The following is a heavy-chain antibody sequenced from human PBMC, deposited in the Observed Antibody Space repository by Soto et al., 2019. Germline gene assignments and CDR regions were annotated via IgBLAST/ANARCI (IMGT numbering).Heavy chain of an antibody. Sequence: SETLSLTCTVSGGSISSYYWSWIRQPPGKGLEWIGYIYYSGSTNYDPSLKSRVTISVDTSKNQFSLKLSSVTAADTAVYYCARDNGYSYGYTLDHWGQGTLVTVSS. CDR1: GGSISSYY. J-gene: IGHJ4*02. CDR2: IYYSGST. D-gene: IGHD5-18*01. V-gene: IGHV4-59*01. CDR3: ARDNGYSYGYTLDH.